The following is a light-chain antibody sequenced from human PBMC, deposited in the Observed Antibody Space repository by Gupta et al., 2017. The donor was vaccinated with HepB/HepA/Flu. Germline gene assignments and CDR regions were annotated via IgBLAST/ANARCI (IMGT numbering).Light chain of an antibody. Sequence: EIVLTQSPGTLSLSPGERVTLSFRASQTIRSSYLAWYQQKPGQAPRVLNYGESSRPTGTPDRFSGSGSGTEFTLTISNLEPEDSAMYYCQQDSTLPLIFGGGTKVEIK. J-gene: IGKJ4*01. CDR3: QQDSTLPLI. CDR1: QTIRSSY. CDR2: GES. V-gene: IGKV3-20*01.